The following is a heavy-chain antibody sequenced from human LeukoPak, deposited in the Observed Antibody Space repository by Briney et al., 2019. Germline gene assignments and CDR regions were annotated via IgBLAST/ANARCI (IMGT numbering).Heavy chain of an antibody. D-gene: IGHD2-15*01. CDR2: INHSGST. J-gene: IGHJ4*02. CDR3: AGGREKWSCFDY. CDR1: GGSFSGYY. V-gene: IGHV4-34*01. Sequence: PSETLSLTCAVYGGSFSGYYWSWIRQPPGKGLEWIGEINHSGSTNYNPSLKSRVTISVDTPKNQFSLKLSSVTAADTAVYYCAGGREKWSCFDYWGQGTLVTVSS.